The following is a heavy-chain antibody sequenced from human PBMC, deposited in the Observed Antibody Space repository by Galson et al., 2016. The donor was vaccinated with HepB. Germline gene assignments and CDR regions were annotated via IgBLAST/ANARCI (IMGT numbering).Heavy chain of an antibody. Sequence: SLRLSCAASGFTFEDYVIHWVRQPPGKGLEWVSLVNWDGSATFYTDSVKGRFTISRDNRQNSLYLQMNSLTNEDTAFYFCAKAGGGDYFFEHWGQGSLVTVSS. CDR1: GFTFEDYV. CDR3: AKAGGGDYFFEH. CDR2: VNWDGSAT. D-gene: IGHD4-23*01. J-gene: IGHJ4*02. V-gene: IGHV3-43D*03.